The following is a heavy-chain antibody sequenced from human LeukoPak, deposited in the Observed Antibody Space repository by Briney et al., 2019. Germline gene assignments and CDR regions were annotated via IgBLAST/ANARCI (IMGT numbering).Heavy chain of an antibody. Sequence: PSDTLSLTCAVSRYSISSGYYWGWLRHPPGKWLEWIGNIHHSGSTYYSPSLQSRVTISLDTSKNQSSLRLSSVTAGDTAVYYCARDQSYGRHYFDYWGQGILVTVSS. D-gene: IGHD5-18*01. CDR1: RYSISSGYY. J-gene: IGHJ4*02. CDR2: IHHSGST. CDR3: ARDQSYGRHYFDY. V-gene: IGHV4-38-2*02.